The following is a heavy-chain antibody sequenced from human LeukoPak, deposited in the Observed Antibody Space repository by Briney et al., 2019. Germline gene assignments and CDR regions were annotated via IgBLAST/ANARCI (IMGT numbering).Heavy chain of an antibody. CDR3: ARGADTVTTSYYYYYYYMDV. Sequence: SETLSLTCAVYGGSFSGYYWSWIRQPPGKGLGWIGEINHSGNTNYNPSLKSRVTISVDTSKNQFSLKLSSVTAADTAVYYCARGADTVTTSYYYYYYYMDVWGKGTTVTVSS. V-gene: IGHV4-34*01. J-gene: IGHJ6*03. CDR2: INHSGNT. CDR1: GGSFSGYY. D-gene: IGHD4-17*01.